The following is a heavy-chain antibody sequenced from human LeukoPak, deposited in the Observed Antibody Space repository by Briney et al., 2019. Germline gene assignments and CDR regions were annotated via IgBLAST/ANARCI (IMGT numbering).Heavy chain of an antibody. J-gene: IGHJ4*02. CDR3: AIDQPVAGVSNFDS. CDR2: INPNTGNP. V-gene: IGHV7-4-1*02. CDR1: GYTFTRYA. Sequence: ASVKVSCKASGYTFTRYAMNWLRQAPGQGLEWMGWINPNTGNPTYAQAFTGRFVFSLDTSVSTAYLQISSLNTEDTAVYYCAIDQPVAGVSNFDSWGQGTLVTVSS. D-gene: IGHD6-19*01.